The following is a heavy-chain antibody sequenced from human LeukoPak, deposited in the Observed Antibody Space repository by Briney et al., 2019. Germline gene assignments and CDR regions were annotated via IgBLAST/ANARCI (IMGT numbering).Heavy chain of an antibody. D-gene: IGHD3-10*01. J-gene: IGHJ5*02. CDR3: ASRWGTSGNTYNWFDP. CDR2: INHSGST. CDR1: GGSFSGYY. Sequence: PSETLSLACAVYGGSFSGYYWSWIRQPPGKGLEWIGEINHSGSTNYNPSLKSRVTISVDTSENQFSLKLSSVTAADTAVYYCASRWGTSGNTYNWFDPWGQGTLVTVSS. V-gene: IGHV4-34*01.